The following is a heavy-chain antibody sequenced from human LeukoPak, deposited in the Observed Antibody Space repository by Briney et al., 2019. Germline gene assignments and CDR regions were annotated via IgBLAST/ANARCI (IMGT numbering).Heavy chain of an antibody. CDR1: GFTVSTTA. V-gene: IGHV3-30*04. D-gene: IGHD2-2*01. CDR2: ITFDGDDK. CDR3: ARGQLEQCSMTSCSVFDY. Sequence: GGSLRLSCAASGFTVSTTAMHWVRQAPGKGLEWVAVITFDGDDKYYADSVKGRFTISRDISTNTLYLEMNSLRAIDTAVYYCARGQLEQCSMTSCSVFDYWGQGTLVIVSS. J-gene: IGHJ4*02.